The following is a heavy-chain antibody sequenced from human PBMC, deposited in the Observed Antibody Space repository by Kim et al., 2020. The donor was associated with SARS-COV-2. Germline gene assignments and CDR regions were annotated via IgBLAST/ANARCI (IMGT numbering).Heavy chain of an antibody. D-gene: IGHD3-10*01. CDR1: GYTFTSYA. CDR2: INTNTWNP. J-gene: IGHJ6*02. V-gene: IGHV7-4-1*02. Sequence: ASVKVSCKASGYTFTSYAMNWVRQAPGQGLEWMGWINTNTWNPTYAQGFTGRFVFSLDTSVSTAYLQISSLKAEDTAVYYCARGATMVEGVILYYYYGIDVWGQGTPVTVSS. CDR3: ARGATMVEGVILYYYYGIDV.